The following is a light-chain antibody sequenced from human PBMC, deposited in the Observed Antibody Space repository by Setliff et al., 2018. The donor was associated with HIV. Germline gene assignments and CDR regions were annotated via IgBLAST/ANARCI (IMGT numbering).Light chain of an antibody. Sequence: QSVRTQPASVSGSHGQSITISCTGTSSDVGSYNYVAWYQQQPGKAPKLIIYEVTNRPSGVSERFSGSKSVNTSSLTISGLQTEDEADYYCYSYTAGVTRVFGTGTKVTVL. V-gene: IGLV2-14*01. CDR2: EVT. CDR3: YSYTAGVTRV. CDR1: SSDVGSYNY. J-gene: IGLJ1*01.